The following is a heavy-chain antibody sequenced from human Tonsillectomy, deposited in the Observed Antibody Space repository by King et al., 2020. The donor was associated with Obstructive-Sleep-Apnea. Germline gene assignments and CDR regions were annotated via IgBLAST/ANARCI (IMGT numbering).Heavy chain of an antibody. CDR3: ARSFYGGKIDP. CDR1: GFTFSIYW. CDR2: ISGDGSST. D-gene: IGHD4-23*01. J-gene: IGHJ5*02. Sequence: VQLVESGGGLVQPGGSLRLSCAASGFTFSIYWMHWVRQVPGKGLVWVSRISGDGSSTSYADSVKGRFTISRDNAKNTLYLQMNSLRVEDTAVYYCARSFYGGKIDPWGQGTLVTVSS. V-gene: IGHV3-74*01.